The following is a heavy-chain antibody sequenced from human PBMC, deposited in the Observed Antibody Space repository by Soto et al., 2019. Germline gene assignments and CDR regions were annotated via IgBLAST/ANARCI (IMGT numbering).Heavy chain of an antibody. CDR3: ARDRSGDFDY. D-gene: IGHD2-15*01. CDR1: GGSIRSGGHY. CDR2: IHYSGRT. V-gene: IGHV4-31*03. J-gene: IGHJ4*02. Sequence: QVQLQESGPGLVKPSQTLSLTCSVSGGSIRSGGHYWTWIRQLPGQGLEWIGYIHYSGRTYYNPSLQSRIIISVDTSKNQFSLKLNSVTAADTAMYYCARDRSGDFDYWGQGTLVTVSS.